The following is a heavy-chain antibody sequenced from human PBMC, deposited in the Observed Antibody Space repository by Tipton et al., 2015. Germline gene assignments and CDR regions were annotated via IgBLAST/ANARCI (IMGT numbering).Heavy chain of an antibody. Sequence: TLSLTCTVSGGSISSGGYYWSWIRQHPGKGLEWIGYISYSGSTDYNPSLQSRLTISLDTSKSQFSLQLSSVTAADTAVYYCARASGGYYYYDMHVWGQGTTVTVSS. CDR3: ARASGGYYYYDMHV. V-gene: IGHV4-31*03. CDR1: GGSISSGGYY. D-gene: IGHD5-12*01. J-gene: IGHJ6*02. CDR2: ISYSGST.